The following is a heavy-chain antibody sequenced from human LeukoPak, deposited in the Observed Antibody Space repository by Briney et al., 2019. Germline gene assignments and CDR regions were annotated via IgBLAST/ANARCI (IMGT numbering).Heavy chain of an antibody. CDR3: AKDLHIVVVTASDAFDI. J-gene: IGHJ3*02. CDR2: ISGSGGST. CDR1: GFTFSSYG. Sequence: GGTLRLSCAASGFTFSSYGMSWVRQAPGKGLEWVSGISGSGGSTYYADSVKGRFTISRDNSKNTLYLQMNSLRAEDTAVYYCAKDLHIVVVTASDAFDIWGQGTMVTVSS. D-gene: IGHD2-21*02. V-gene: IGHV3-23*01.